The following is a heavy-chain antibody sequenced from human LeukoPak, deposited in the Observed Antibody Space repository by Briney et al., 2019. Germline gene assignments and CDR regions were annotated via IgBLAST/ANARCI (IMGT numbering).Heavy chain of an antibody. D-gene: IGHD2-15*01. CDR1: GGSISSYY. Sequence: PSETLSLTCTVSGGSISSYYWSWIRQPPGKGLEWIGYIYTSGSTNYNPSLKSRVTISVDTSKNQFSLKLSSVTAADTAVYYCARLVVAAPYYYYYGMDVWGQGTTVTVSS. J-gene: IGHJ6*02. CDR2: IYTSGST. CDR3: ARLVVAAPYYYYYGMDV. V-gene: IGHV4-4*09.